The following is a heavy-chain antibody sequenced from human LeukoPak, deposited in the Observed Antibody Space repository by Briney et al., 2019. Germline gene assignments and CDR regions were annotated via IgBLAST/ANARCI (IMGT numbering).Heavy chain of an antibody. CDR1: GFTFSSYA. CDR2: IKSKTDGGTT. V-gene: IGHV3-15*01. Sequence: GRSLRLSCAASGFTFSSYAMHWVRQAPGKGLEWVGRIKSKTDGGTTDYAAPVKGRFTISRDDSKNTLYLQMNSLKTEDTAVYYCTTGPIVVVTAILSGDYWGQGTLVTVSS. CDR3: TTGPIVVVTAILSGDY. D-gene: IGHD2-21*02. J-gene: IGHJ4*02.